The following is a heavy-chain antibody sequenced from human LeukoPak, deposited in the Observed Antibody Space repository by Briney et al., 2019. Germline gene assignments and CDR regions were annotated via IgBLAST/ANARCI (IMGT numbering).Heavy chain of an antibody. D-gene: IGHD5-24*01. J-gene: IGHJ4*02. Sequence: PSETLSLTCAVYGGSFSGYYWSWIRQPPGKGLEWIGEINHSGSTNYNPSLKSRVPISVDTSKNQFSLKLSSVTAADTAVYYCARGPKLRALDYWGQGTLVTVSS. V-gene: IGHV4-34*01. CDR1: GGSFSGYY. CDR3: ARGPKLRALDY. CDR2: INHSGST.